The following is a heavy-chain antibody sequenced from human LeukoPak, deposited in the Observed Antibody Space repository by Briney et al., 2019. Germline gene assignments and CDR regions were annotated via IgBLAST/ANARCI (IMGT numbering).Heavy chain of an antibody. CDR3: ASPLGGYCSSTSCPPAY. Sequence: GGSLRLSCAASGFTFSSYSMNWVRQAPGKGLEWVSSISSSSYIYYADSVKGRFTISRDNAKNSLYLQMNSLRAEDTAVYYCASPLGGYCSSTSCPPAYRGQGTLVTVSS. J-gene: IGHJ4*02. CDR1: GFTFSSYS. V-gene: IGHV3-21*01. CDR2: ISSSSYI. D-gene: IGHD2-2*01.